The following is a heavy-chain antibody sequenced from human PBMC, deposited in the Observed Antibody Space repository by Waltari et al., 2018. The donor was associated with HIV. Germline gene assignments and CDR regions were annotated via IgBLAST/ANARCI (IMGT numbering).Heavy chain of an antibody. CDR3: AKDRGPFIAVAGT. J-gene: IGHJ5*02. V-gene: IGHV3-9*01. Sequence: GRSLRLSCAASGFTFDDYAMHWVRQPPGKGLEWVSGISWNSGSIDYADSVKGRFTISRDNTKNSLYLQMNSVRAEDTALYYCAKDRGPFIAVAGTWGQGTLVTVSS. CDR1: GFTFDDYA. D-gene: IGHD6-19*01. CDR2: ISWNSGSI.